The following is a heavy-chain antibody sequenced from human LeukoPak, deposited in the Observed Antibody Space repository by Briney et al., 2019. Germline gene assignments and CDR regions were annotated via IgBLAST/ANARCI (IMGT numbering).Heavy chain of an antibody. CDR1: GYTLTELS. Sequence: GASVKVSCKVSGYTLTELSMHWVRQAPGKGLEWMGGFDPEDGETIYAQKFQGRVTMTEDTSTDTAYMELSSLRSEDTAVYYCARGTDISLHSYFRRYLGGYYYGMDVWGQGTTVTVSS. D-gene: IGHD2/OR15-2a*01. J-gene: IGHJ6*02. CDR2: FDPEDGET. V-gene: IGHV1-24*01. CDR3: ARGTDISLHSYFRRYLGGYYYGMDV.